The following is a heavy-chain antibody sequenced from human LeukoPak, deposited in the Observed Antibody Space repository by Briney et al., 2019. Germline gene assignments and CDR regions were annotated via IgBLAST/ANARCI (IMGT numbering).Heavy chain of an antibody. D-gene: IGHD6-19*01. CDR3: ARPNSSGWSEYGY. Sequence: MPSETLSLTCTVSGGSISTSSYYWGWIRQPPGKGLEWIGSIYYSGSTYYNPSLKSRVTISVDTSKNQFSLKLSSVTAADTAVYYCARPNSSGWSEYGYWGQGTLVTVSS. CDR1: GGSISTSSYY. V-gene: IGHV4-39*01. J-gene: IGHJ4*02. CDR2: IYYSGST.